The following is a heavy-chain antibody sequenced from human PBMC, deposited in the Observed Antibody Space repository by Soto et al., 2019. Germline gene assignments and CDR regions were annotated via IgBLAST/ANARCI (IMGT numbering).Heavy chain of an antibody. CDR1: GGTFSSYA. CDR2: IIPIFGTA. J-gene: IGHJ6*02. D-gene: IGHD6-6*01. Sequence: QVQLVQSGAEVKKPGSSVKVSCKASGGTFSSYAISWVRQAPGQGLEWMGGIIPIFGTANYAQKFQGRVTTTADEYTSAAYMVLSSLRSEDTAVYYCGGEASSSAGPLDYYYYGMGVWGQGTTVTVSS. CDR3: GGEASSSAGPLDYYYYGMGV. V-gene: IGHV1-69*12.